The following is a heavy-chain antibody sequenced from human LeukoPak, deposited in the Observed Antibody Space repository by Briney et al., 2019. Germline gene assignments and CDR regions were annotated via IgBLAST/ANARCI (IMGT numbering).Heavy chain of an antibody. V-gene: IGHV3-48*01. Sequence: HPGGSLRLSCAASGFTFSSYSMNWVRQAPGKGLEWVSYISSSSSTIYYADPVKGRFTISRDNAKNSLYLQMNSLRAEDTAVYYCAREYDSSGYYFGYYYYGMDVWGQGTTVTVSS. D-gene: IGHD3-22*01. J-gene: IGHJ6*02. CDR2: ISSSSSTI. CDR3: AREYDSSGYYFGYYYYGMDV. CDR1: GFTFSSYS.